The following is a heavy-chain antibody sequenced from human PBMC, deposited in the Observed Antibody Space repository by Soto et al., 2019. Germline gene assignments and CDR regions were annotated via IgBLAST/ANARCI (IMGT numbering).Heavy chain of an antibody. CDR3: ARDQTTVVPTGAFDI. V-gene: IGHV1-46*01. Sequence: ASVKVSCKASGYTFTSYYMHWVLQAPGQGLEWMGIINPSGGSTSYAQKFQGRVTMTRDTSTSTVYMELSSLRSEDTAVYYCARDQTTVVPTGAFDIWGQGTMVTVSS. J-gene: IGHJ3*02. CDR2: INPSGGST. D-gene: IGHD4-17*01. CDR1: GYTFTSYY.